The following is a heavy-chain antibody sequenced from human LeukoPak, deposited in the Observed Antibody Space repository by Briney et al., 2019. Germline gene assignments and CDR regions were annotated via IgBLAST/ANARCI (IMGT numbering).Heavy chain of an antibody. Sequence: GGSLRLSCAASGFTFSSYAMSWVRQAPGKGLEWVSSISGSGGTTYYADSVKGRFTISRDNSKNTLYLQMNSLRAEDTAVYYCAKGEWLANFDYWGQGALDTVSS. CDR1: GFTFSSYA. J-gene: IGHJ4*02. CDR2: ISGSGGTT. CDR3: AKGEWLANFDY. V-gene: IGHV3-23*01. D-gene: IGHD6-19*01.